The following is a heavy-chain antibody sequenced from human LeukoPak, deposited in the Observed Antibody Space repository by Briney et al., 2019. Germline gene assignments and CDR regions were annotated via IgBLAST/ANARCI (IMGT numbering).Heavy chain of an antibody. J-gene: IGHJ5*02. CDR1: GFTFSSYA. CDR3: AKDPHCGGDCYTGP. V-gene: IGHV3-23*01. D-gene: IGHD2-21*02. CDR2: ISGSGGST. Sequence: GGSLRLFCAASGFTFSSYAMSWVRQAPGKGLEWVSAISGSGGSTYYADSVKGRFTISRDNSKNTLYLQMNSLRAGDTAVYYCAKDPHCGGDCYTGPWGQGTLVTVSS.